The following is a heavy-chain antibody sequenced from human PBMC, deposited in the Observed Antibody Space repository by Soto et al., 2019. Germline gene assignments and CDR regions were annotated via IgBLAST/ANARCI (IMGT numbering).Heavy chain of an antibody. CDR3: ARGLWLTAYFDY. D-gene: IGHD2-21*02. CDR1: GGSISSSSYY. V-gene: IGHV4-39*07. J-gene: IGHJ4*02. Sequence: SETLSLTCTVSGGSISSSSYYWGWIRQPPGKGLEWIGNIYYSGSTYYSPSLKSRLAISADTSKNQFSLKLSFVTAADTAVYFCARGLWLTAYFDYWGQGTLVTVSS. CDR2: IYYSGST.